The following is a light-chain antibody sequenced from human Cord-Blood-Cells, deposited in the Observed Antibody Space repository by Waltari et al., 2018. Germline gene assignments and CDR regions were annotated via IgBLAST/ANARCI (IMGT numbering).Light chain of an antibody. CDR1: SSDVGSYNL. Sequence: QSALTQPASVSGSPGQSITISCTGTSSDVGSYNLVSWYQQQPGKAPKPMIYEGSKRPSGVSNRFSGSKSGNKASLTISGLQAEDEADYYCCSYAGSSTWVFGGGTKLTVL. J-gene: IGLJ3*02. V-gene: IGLV2-23*01. CDR3: CSYAGSSTWV. CDR2: EGS.